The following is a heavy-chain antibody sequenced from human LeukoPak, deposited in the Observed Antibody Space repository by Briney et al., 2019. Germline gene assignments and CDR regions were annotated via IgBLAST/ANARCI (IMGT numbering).Heavy chain of an antibody. J-gene: IGHJ4*02. CDR2: IYYSGST. Sequence: SETLSLTCTVSGGSISSYYWSWIRQPPGKGLEWIGYIYYSGSTNYNPSPKSRVTISVDTSKNQFSLKLSSVTAADTAVYYCARGGLAAQMNYWGQGTLVTVSS. CDR1: GGSISSYY. V-gene: IGHV4-59*01. CDR3: ARGGLAAQMNY. D-gene: IGHD6-13*01.